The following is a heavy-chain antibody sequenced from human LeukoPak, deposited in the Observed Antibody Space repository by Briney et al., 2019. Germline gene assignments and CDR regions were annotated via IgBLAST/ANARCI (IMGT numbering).Heavy chain of an antibody. Sequence: GGSLRLSCAASGFTFSTYAMHWVRQAPGKGLEWVAVISSDGSIKYYADSVKGRFTISRDNSKNTLYLQMNSLRAEDTAVYYCAKDSAKKYDDYWGQGTLVTVSS. CDR2: ISSDGSIK. CDR3: AKDSAKKYDDY. V-gene: IGHV3-30*04. D-gene: IGHD2/OR15-2a*01. CDR1: GFTFSTYA. J-gene: IGHJ4*02.